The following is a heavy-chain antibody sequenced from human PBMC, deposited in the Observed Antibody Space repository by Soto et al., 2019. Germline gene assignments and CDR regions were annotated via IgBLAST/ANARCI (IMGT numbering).Heavy chain of an antibody. J-gene: IGHJ4*02. CDR3: AKDMIGDRYRIRTFDY. Sequence: GGSLRLSCAASGFTFSSYAMSWVRHAPGKRLEWVSAISGSGGSTYYADSVKGRFTISRDNSKNTLYLQMNSLRAEDTAVYYCAKDMIGDRYRIRTFDYRGQGTLVTGSS. V-gene: IGHV3-23*01. D-gene: IGHD2-21*02. CDR2: ISGSGGST. CDR1: GFTFSSYA.